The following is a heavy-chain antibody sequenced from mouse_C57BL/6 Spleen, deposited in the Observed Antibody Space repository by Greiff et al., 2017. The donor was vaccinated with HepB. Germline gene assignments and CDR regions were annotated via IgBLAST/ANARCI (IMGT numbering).Heavy chain of an antibody. CDR3: ARHLLRDYYAMDY. CDR1: GFTFSDYG. V-gene: IGHV5-15*01. CDR2: ISNLAYSI. Sequence: EVQGVESGGGLVQPGGSLKLSCAASGFTFSDYGMAWVRQAPRKGPEWVAFISNLAYSIYYADTVTGRFTFSRENAKNTLYLEMSSLRSEDTAMYYCARHLLRDYYAMDYWGQGTSVTVSS. D-gene: IGHD1-1*01. J-gene: IGHJ4*01.